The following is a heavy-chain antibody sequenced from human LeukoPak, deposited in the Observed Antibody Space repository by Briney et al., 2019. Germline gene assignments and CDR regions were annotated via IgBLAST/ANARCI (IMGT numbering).Heavy chain of an antibody. CDR2: INHRGST. Sequence: RPSETLSLTCAVYGGSFSGYYWNWIRQPPGKGLEWIGEINHRGSTNYNPSLKSRVSISVDTSKNQFSLKLSSVTAADTAVYYCARLSLSGRSYWSFDLWGRGTLVTVSS. CDR1: GGSFSGYY. V-gene: IGHV4-34*01. J-gene: IGHJ2*01. CDR3: ARLSLSGRSYWSFDL. D-gene: IGHD2/OR15-2a*01.